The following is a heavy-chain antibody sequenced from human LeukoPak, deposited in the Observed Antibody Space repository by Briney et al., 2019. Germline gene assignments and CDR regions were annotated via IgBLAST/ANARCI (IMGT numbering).Heavy chain of an antibody. J-gene: IGHJ4*02. Sequence: PGGSLRLSCAASGFTFTSYAMSWVRQAPGKGLEWVSAITGSGDTTYYAASVKGRFTISSDKSKNTLYLQMHSLRVEDTAVYYCAKGSRDSSSYCFDYWGQGTLVTVSS. CDR3: AKGSRDSSSYCFDY. CDR2: ITGSGDTT. V-gene: IGHV3-23*01. CDR1: GFTFTSYA. D-gene: IGHD3-22*01.